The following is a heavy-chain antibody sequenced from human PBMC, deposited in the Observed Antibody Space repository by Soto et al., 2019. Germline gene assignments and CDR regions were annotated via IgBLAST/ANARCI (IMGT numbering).Heavy chain of an antibody. CDR1: GGSFSGYY. V-gene: IGHV4-34*01. CDR3: ATTMVRGVILSSYYYYLDV. D-gene: IGHD3-10*01. CDR2: INHSGST. Sequence: PSETLSLTCAVYGGSFSGYYWSWIRQPPGKGLEWIGEINHSGSTNYNPSLKSRVTISVDTSKNQFSLKLSSVTAADTAVYYCATTMVRGVILSSYYYYLDVWGQGTTVTVSS. J-gene: IGHJ6*03.